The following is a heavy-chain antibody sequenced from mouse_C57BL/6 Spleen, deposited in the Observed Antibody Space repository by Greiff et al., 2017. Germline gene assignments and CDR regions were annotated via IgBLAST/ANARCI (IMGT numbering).Heavy chain of an antibody. CDR2: IYPGSGST. J-gene: IGHJ3*01. CDR1: GYTFTSYW. D-gene: IGHD1-1*01. CDR3: ARSSYYGSGAY. Sequence: QVHVKQPGAELVKPGASVKMSCKASGYTFTSYWITWVKQRPGQGLEWIGDIYPGSGSTNYNEKFKSKATLTVDTSSSTAYMQLSSLTSEDSAVYYCARSSYYGSGAYWGQGTLVTVSA. V-gene: IGHV1-55*01.